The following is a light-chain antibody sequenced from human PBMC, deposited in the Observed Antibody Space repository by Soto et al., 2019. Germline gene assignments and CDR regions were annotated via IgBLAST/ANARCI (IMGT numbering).Light chain of an antibody. Sequence: EIVLTQSPGTLSLSPGERATLSCRASQSVSSSYLAWYQQKPGQAPGLLIYGASSRATGIPDRFSGSGSGTHFTLTISRLEPEDFAVYYCQQYGSPFTFGPGTKVDIK. CDR2: GAS. CDR1: QSVSSSY. V-gene: IGKV3-20*01. CDR3: QQYGSPFT. J-gene: IGKJ3*01.